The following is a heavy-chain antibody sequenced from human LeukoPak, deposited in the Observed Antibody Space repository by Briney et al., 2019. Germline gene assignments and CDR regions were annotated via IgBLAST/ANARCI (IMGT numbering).Heavy chain of an antibody. D-gene: IGHD4-17*01. J-gene: IGHJ3*02. V-gene: IGHV3-23*01. CDR1: GFTFSAFA. CDR3: ARDPNGDYVGAFGM. Sequence: GGSLRLSCTASGFTFSAFAMMWVRQAPGKGPEWIAAIRGGGAGAFYAGSVMGRFTISKDNSRDMLFLQMNDLRAEDTAVYYCARDPNGDYVGAFGMWGPGTIVTVSS. CDR2: IRGGGAGA.